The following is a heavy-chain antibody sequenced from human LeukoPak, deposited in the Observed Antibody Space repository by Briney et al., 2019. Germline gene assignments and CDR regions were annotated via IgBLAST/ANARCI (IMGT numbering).Heavy chain of an antibody. V-gene: IGHV3-7*01. CDR3: ARDLGGYYVSAFDI. D-gene: IGHD3-22*01. Sequence: GGSLRLSCAASGFTFSSYWMSWVRRAPGKGLEWVANIKQDGSEKYYVDSVKGRFTISRDNAKNSLYLQMNSLRAEDTAVYYCARDLGGYYVSAFDIWGQGTMVTVSS. J-gene: IGHJ3*02. CDR2: IKQDGSEK. CDR1: GFTFSSYW.